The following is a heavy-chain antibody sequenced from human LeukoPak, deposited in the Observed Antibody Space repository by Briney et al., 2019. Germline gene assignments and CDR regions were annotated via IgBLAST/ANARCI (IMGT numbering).Heavy chain of an antibody. J-gene: IGHJ3*02. D-gene: IGHD6-19*01. CDR3: ARANQWTYAFDI. CDR1: GFTVSSNY. Sequence: AGGSLRLSCAASGFTVSSNYMSWVRQAPGKGLEWVANIKQDGSEKYYVDSVKGRFTISRDNAKNSLYLQMNSLRAEDTAVYYCARANQWTYAFDIWGQGTMVTVSS. V-gene: IGHV3-7*01. CDR2: IKQDGSEK.